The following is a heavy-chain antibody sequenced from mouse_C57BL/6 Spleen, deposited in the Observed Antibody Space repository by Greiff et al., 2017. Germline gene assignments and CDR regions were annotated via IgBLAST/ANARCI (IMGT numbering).Heavy chain of an antibody. V-gene: IGHV1-50*01. Sequence: QVQLQQPGAELVKPGASVKLSCKASGYTFTSYWMQWVKQRPGQGLEWIGEIDPSDSYTNYNQKFKGKATLTVDTSSSTAYMQLSSLTSEDSAVYYCARGAHYAMDYWGQGTSVTVSS. CDR3: ARGAHYAMDY. CDR2: IDPSDSYT. CDR1: GYTFTSYW. J-gene: IGHJ4*01.